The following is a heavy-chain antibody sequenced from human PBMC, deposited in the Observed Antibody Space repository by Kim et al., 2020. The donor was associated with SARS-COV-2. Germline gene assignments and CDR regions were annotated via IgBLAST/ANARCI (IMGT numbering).Heavy chain of an antibody. Sequence: SETLSLTCTVSGGSISSGGYYWSWIRPHPGKGLEWIGYIYYSGTTYYNPSLKGRATISVDTSKNQFSLKLSSVTAADTAVYYCARHVDTTIVDDYWGQGTLVTVSS. CDR1: GGSISSGGYY. D-gene: IGHD5-18*01. V-gene: IGHV4-31*03. CDR3: ARHVDTTIVDDY. J-gene: IGHJ4*02. CDR2: IYYSGTT.